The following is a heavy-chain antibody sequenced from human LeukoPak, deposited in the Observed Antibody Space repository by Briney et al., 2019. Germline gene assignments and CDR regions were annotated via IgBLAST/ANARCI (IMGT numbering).Heavy chain of an antibody. CDR3: AVTMVRGAGPYYFDY. Sequence: SETLSLTCTVSGGSISGYYWSWIRQPPGKALEWIGYFFYTGSTNYNPSLKSRVTMSVDTSKNQFSLKLSSVTAADTAVYYCAVTMVRGAGPYYFDYWGQGTLVIVSS. CDR1: GGSISGYY. CDR2: FFYTGST. D-gene: IGHD3-10*01. J-gene: IGHJ4*02. V-gene: IGHV4-59*03.